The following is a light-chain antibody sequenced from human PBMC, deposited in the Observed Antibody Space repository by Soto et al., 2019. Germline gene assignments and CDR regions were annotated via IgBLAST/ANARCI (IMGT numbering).Light chain of an antibody. V-gene: IGLV2-14*02. CDR3: SSFTPSRTYI. CDR2: EDI. J-gene: IGLJ1*01. CDR1: SSDVGNYNA. Sequence: QSALTQPASVSGSPGQSIAISCTGTSSDVGNYNAVSWYQQHPGKAPKLMIYEDIKRPSGISDRFSGSKSGNTASLTISGLQAEDEADYYCSSFTPSRTYIFGAGTKLTVL.